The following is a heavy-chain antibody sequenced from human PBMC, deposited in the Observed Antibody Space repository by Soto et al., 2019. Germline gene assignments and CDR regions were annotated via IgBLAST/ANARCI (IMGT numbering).Heavy chain of an antibody. CDR2: ISGSGGST. V-gene: IGHV3-23*04. J-gene: IGHJ5*02. Sequence: LVETGGGLIQPGGSLRLSCAASGFSVSSKYMSWVRQAPGKGLEWVSAISGSGGSTYYADSVKGRFTISRDNSKNTLYLQMNSLRAEDTAVYYCAKAGEYSSGWYSWFDPWGQGTLVTVSS. D-gene: IGHD6-19*01. CDR3: AKAGEYSSGWYSWFDP. CDR1: GFSVSSKY.